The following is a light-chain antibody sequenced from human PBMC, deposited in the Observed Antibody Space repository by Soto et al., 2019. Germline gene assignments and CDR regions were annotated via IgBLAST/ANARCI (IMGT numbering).Light chain of an antibody. J-gene: IGLJ1*01. CDR2: DVS. CDR1: STDVGGYNY. CDR3: CSYAGRDTLYV. V-gene: IGLV2-11*01. Sequence: QSVLTQPRSVSGSPGQSVTISCTGTSTDVGGYNYVSWYQQHPGKVPKLMLYDVSKRPSGVPDRFSGSKPGNTASLTISGLQAEYEADYYCCSYAGRDTLYVFGSGTKVTVL.